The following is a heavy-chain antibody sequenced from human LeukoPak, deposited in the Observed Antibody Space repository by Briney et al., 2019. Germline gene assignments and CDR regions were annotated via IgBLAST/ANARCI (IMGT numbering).Heavy chain of an antibody. D-gene: IGHD6-19*01. V-gene: IGHV4-59*08. J-gene: IGHJ4*02. CDR2: ISNSGST. CDR3: AKYGKSGWSIDN. CDR1: GGPLRNYY. Sequence: SETLSLTCTVSGGPLRNYYWSWIRQPPGEGLEWIGYISNSGSTDYNPSLKSRVTISVDTSKNQFSLKLNSVTAADTAVYFCAKYGKSGWSIDNWGQGTLVTVSS.